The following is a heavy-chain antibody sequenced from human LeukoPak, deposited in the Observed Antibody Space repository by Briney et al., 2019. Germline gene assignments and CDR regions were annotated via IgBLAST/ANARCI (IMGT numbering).Heavy chain of an antibody. CDR2: IYSDGTA. J-gene: IGHJ5*02. V-gene: IGHV3-53*01. CDR3: VRDLT. Sequence: GSLRLSCAGSGVTFSNKQLNWVRQAPGKGLEWVSVIYSDGTAYYADSVKGRFTISRDNSKNTLYLQMNSLRAEDTAVYYCVRDLTWGQGTLVTVSS. CDR1: GVTFSNKQ.